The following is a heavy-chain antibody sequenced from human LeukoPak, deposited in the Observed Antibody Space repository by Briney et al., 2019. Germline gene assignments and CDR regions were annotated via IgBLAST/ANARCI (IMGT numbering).Heavy chain of an antibody. CDR2: TRGGGSGT. D-gene: IGHD3-22*01. Sequence: GGSLRLSCAASGFTFSSYAMSWVRQAPGKGLEWVSATRGGGSGTHYADSVKGRFTISRDSSNNTLSLQVNSLRAEDTAVYFCAKDPGLDAFDIWGQGTMVTVSS. J-gene: IGHJ3*02. CDR1: GFTFSSYA. V-gene: IGHV3-23*01. CDR3: AKDPGLDAFDI.